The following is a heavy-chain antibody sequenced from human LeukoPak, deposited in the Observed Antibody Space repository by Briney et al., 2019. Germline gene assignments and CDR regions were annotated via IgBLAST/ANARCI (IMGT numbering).Heavy chain of an antibody. J-gene: IGHJ3*01. V-gene: IGHV3-23*01. CDR2: ITGAGGGT. Sequence: PGGSLRLSCAASGFTLSSFGMTWVRLASGKRLEWVSSITGAGGGTLYADSVKGRVTISRDNSKNTLYLQMNSLRAEDTAIYYCRRDPNGDYLGAFDFWGPGTMVAVSS. D-gene: IGHD2-21*02. CDR3: RRDPNGDYLGAFDF. CDR1: GFTLSSFG.